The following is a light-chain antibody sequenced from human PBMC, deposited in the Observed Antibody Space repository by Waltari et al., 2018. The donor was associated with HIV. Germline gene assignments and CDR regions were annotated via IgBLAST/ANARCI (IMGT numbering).Light chain of an antibody. Sequence: QSVLTQPPSVSAAPGQKVTISCSGSTSNIGKNYVSWYQQIPETAPKRIIYDNKKRPSGIPDRFSGSKSGTSATLAITGLQTGDEADYCCGTWDSSVSAGVFGGGTKLTVL. CDR2: DNK. CDR3: GTWDSSVSAGV. CDR1: TSNIGKNY. V-gene: IGLV1-51*01. J-gene: IGLJ3*02.